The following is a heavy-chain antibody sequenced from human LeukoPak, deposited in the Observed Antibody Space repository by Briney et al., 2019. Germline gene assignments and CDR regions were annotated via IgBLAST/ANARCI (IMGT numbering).Heavy chain of an antibody. D-gene: IGHD5-12*01. CDR2: VYYGGST. Sequence: MSSETLSLTCAVSGASINDFYWTWIRQPPGKGLEWIGYVYYGGSTNYNPSPKSRVSMSVDTSKNQFSLTLTSVTVADTAFYYCARGGIRGYSAFDNLDFWGLGTHVTVSS. CDR3: ARGGIRGYSAFDNLDF. J-gene: IGHJ4*02. CDR1: GASINDFY. V-gene: IGHV4-59*01.